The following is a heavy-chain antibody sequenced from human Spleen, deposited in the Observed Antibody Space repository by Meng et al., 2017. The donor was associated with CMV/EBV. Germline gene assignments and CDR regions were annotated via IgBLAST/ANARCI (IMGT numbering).Heavy chain of an antibody. CDR3: ARGTYDYVWGSYRYTVDY. Sequence: TFSRYAISWVRQAPGQGLGWMGGIIPILGIANYAQKFQGRVTITADKSTSTAYMELSSLRSEDTAVYYCARGTYDYVWGSYRYTVDYWGQGTLVTVSS. D-gene: IGHD3-16*02. CDR2: IIPILGIA. J-gene: IGHJ4*02. CDR1: TFSRYA. V-gene: IGHV1-69*10.